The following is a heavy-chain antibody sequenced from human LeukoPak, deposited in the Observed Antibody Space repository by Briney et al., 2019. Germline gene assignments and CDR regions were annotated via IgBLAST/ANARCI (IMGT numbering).Heavy chain of an antibody. CDR3: ARGPMTTVVTRGGAFDI. J-gene: IGHJ3*02. D-gene: IGHD4-23*01. CDR1: GGSISSYY. V-gene: IGHV4-59*08. CDR2: IYYSGST. Sequence: SETLSLTCTVSGGSISSYYWSWIRQPPGKGLEWIGYIYYSGSTNYNPSLKSRVTISVDTSKNQFSLKLSSVTAADTAVYYCARGPMTTVVTRGGAFDIWGQGTMVTVSS.